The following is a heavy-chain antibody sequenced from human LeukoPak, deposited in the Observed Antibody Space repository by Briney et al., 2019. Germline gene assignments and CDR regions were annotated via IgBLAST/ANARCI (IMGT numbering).Heavy chain of an antibody. D-gene: IGHD3-10*01. J-gene: IGHJ4*02. Sequence: GESLKISCKVSGYSLTDYWIGWVRQMPGKGLEWMGIIYPSDSDAKYSPSFQGHVSISADKSITTAYLQWSSLKASDTAMYYCARPGRGALFEYWGQGTLVTVSS. V-gene: IGHV5-51*01. CDR1: GYSLTDYW. CDR2: IYPSDSDA. CDR3: ARPGRGALFEY.